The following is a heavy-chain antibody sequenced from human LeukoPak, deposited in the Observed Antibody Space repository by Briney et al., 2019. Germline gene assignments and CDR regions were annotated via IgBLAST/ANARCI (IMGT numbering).Heavy chain of an antibody. CDR3: ARDQGLDSSGYYALGYYYYYGMDV. D-gene: IGHD3-22*01. CDR1: GVTFSSHA. J-gene: IGHJ6*02. V-gene: IGHV3-30-3*01. Sequence: GGSLRLSCAASGVTFSSHAMHWVRQAPGKGLEWVAVISYDGSNKYYADSVKGRLTISRDNSKNTLYLQMNSLRAEDTAVYYCARDQGLDSSGYYALGYYYYYGMDVWGQGTTVTVSS. CDR2: ISYDGSNK.